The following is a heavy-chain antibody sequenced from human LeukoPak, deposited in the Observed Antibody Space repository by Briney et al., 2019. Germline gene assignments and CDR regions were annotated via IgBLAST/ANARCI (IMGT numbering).Heavy chain of an antibody. CDR3: ARDGSNWNLYYFDY. CDR2: IKQDGSEK. CDR1: GFTFSSYW. Sequence: PGGSLRLSCAASGFTFSSYWMSWVRQAPGKGLEWVANIKQDGSEKYYVDSVKGRFTISRDNAKNSLYLQMNSLRAEDTAVYYCARDGSNWNLYYFDYWGQGTLVTVSS. J-gene: IGHJ4*02. D-gene: IGHD1-1*01. V-gene: IGHV3-7*01.